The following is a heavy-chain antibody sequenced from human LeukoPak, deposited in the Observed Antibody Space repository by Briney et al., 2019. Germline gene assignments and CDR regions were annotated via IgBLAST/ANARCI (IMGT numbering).Heavy chain of an antibody. Sequence: SGTLSLTCAVSGGSISSSNWWSWVRQPPGKGLEWIGEIYHSGSTNYNPSLKSRVTISVDKSKNQFSLKLSSVTAADTAVYYCARDPASRWSVSGHFDYWGQGTLVTVSS. V-gene: IGHV4-4*02. D-gene: IGHD3-3*01. J-gene: IGHJ4*02. CDR3: ARDPASRWSVSGHFDY. CDR2: IYHSGST. CDR1: GGSISSSNW.